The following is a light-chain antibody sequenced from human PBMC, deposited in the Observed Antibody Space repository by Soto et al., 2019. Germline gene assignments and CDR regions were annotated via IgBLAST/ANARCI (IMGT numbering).Light chain of an antibody. Sequence: EIVMTQSPATLSVSPGERATLSCRASQSVSSNLAWYRQKPGQAPRLLISGASTRATGIPARFSGSGSGTDFTLTISSLQSEDSAVYYCQQYNNWPSWTFGQGTKADIK. CDR1: QSVSSN. V-gene: IGKV3-15*01. J-gene: IGKJ1*01. CDR3: QQYNNWPSWT. CDR2: GAS.